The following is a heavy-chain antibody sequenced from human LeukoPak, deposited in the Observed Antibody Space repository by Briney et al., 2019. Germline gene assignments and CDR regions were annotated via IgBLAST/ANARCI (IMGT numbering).Heavy chain of an antibody. CDR3: ARGGVGTVTTLY. CDR1: GFTFSSYW. Sequence: GGSLRLSCAASGFTFSSYWMHWVRQAPGKGLVWVSRINSDGSSTSYADSVKGRFTISRDNAKNTLYLQMNSLRAEDTAVYYCARGGVGTVTTLYWGQGTLVTVSS. V-gene: IGHV3-74*01. CDR2: INSDGSST. J-gene: IGHJ4*02. D-gene: IGHD4-17*01.